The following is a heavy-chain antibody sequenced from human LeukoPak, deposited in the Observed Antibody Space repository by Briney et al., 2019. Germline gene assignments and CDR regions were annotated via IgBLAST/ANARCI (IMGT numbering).Heavy chain of an antibody. CDR2: IYYRGST. CDR1: GGSISSYY. J-gene: IGHJ4*02. D-gene: IGHD3-22*01. Sequence: SETLSLTCTVSGGSISSYYWNWIRQPPGKGLEWIGYIYYRGSTSYNPSLKSRVTISVDTSKNQFSLKLSSVTAADTAVYYCAREGYYDSSGYPLFYFDYWGQGTLVTVSS. V-gene: IGHV4-59*01. CDR3: AREGYYDSSGYPLFYFDY.